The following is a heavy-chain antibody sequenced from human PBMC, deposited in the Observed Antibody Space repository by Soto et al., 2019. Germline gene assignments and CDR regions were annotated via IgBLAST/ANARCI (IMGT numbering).Heavy chain of an antibody. D-gene: IGHD1-1*01. CDR2: IYATGTT. Sequence: SETLSLTCTVSGASISGFYWSWIRKSAGKGLEWIGRIYATGTTDYNPSLKSRVMMSVDTSKKQFSLKLRSVTAADTAIYYCVRDGTKTLRDWFDPWGQGISVTVSS. CDR3: VRDGTKTLRDWFDP. CDR1: GASISGFY. V-gene: IGHV4-4*07. J-gene: IGHJ5*02.